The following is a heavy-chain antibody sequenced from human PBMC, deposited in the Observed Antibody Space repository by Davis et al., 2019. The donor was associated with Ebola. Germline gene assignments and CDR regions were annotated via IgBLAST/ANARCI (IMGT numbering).Heavy chain of an antibody. J-gene: IGHJ4*02. CDR1: GGTFGRFD. D-gene: IGHD2-21*02. CDR3: ARRRAYCGGDCYSNYFDY. Sequence: AASVKVSCKASGGTFGRFDINWVRQAPGQGLEWMGGVIPALGTTNYAPKFRGRVTITADESTTTVYMELSSLRSEDTAVYYCARRRAYCGGDCYSNYFDYWGQGTLVTVSS. CDR2: VIPALGTT. V-gene: IGHV1-69*13.